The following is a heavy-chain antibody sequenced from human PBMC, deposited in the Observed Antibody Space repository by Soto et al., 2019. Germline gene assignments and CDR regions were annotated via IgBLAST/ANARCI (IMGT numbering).Heavy chain of an antibody. CDR1: GFTFSSYS. J-gene: IGHJ5*02. D-gene: IGHD2-2*02. CDR3: ARDWDCSSTSCYTKKNWFDP. CDR2: ISSSSYI. Sequence: GGSLRLSCAASGFTFSSYSMNWVRQAPGKGLEWVSSISSSSYIYYADSVKGRFTISRDNAKNSLYLQMNSLRAEDTAVYYCARDWDCSSTSCYTKKNWFDPWGQGTLVTVSS. V-gene: IGHV3-21*01.